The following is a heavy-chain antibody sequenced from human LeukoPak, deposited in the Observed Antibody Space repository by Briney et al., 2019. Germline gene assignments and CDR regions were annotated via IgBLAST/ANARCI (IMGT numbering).Heavy chain of an antibody. J-gene: IGHJ3*02. Sequence: ASVKVSCKASGYTFTSYDINWVRQATGQGLEWMGWMNPNSGNTGYAQKFQGRVTMTRNTSISTAYMELSSLRSEDTAVYDCARHGPRFTMVRGDERDSFDIWGQGTMVTVSS. CDR3: ARHGPRFTMVRGDERDSFDI. CDR1: GYTFTSYD. CDR2: MNPNSGNT. D-gene: IGHD3-10*01. V-gene: IGHV1-8*01.